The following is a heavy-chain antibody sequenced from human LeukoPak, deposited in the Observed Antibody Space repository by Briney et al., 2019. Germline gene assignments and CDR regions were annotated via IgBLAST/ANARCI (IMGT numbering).Heavy chain of an antibody. CDR1: GFTFSSYG. CDR3: AKGSREWELLDAFDI. J-gene: IGHJ3*02. CDR2: ISGSGSRT. V-gene: IGHV3-23*01. D-gene: IGHD1-26*01. Sequence: GGSLRLSCAASGFTFSSYGMTWVRQAPGKGLEWVSGISGSGSRTDYADSVKGRFTVSRDNAKSTLYLQMNSLRAEDTAVYYCAKGSREWELLDAFDIWGQGTMVTVSS.